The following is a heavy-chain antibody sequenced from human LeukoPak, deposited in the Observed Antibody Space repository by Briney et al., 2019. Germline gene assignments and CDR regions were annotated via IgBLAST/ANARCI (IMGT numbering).Heavy chain of an antibody. Sequence: SQTPSLTCAISGDSVSSNSAAWNWIRQSPSRGLEWLGSTYYRSKWSNNYAVSVKTRITINSDTSKNQFSLQLTSVTPEDTAVYYCARVSSSWSPSLSVTHYFDSWGQGALVTVS. D-gene: IGHD6-13*01. CDR3: ARVSSSWSPSLSVTHYFDS. CDR1: GDSVSSNSAA. V-gene: IGHV6-1*01. CDR2: TYYRSKWSN. J-gene: IGHJ4*02.